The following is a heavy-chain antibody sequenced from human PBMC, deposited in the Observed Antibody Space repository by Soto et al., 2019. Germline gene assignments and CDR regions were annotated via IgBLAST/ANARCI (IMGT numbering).Heavy chain of an antibody. CDR1: EGTFSSYA. CDR2: IIPIFGTA. V-gene: IGHV1-69*13. D-gene: IGHD6-19*01. Sequence: SVKVSCKASEGTFSSYAISWVRHAPGQGLEWMGGIIPIFGTANYAQKFQGRVTITADESTSTAYMGLSSLRSEDTSLYYCARSAGSAPTVDSWSEGTLGTVS. CDR3: ARSAGSAPTVDS. J-gene: IGHJ4*02.